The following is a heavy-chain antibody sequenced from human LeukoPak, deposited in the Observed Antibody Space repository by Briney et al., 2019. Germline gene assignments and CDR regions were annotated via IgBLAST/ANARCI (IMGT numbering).Heavy chain of an antibody. CDR3: ARYGSNDAFDI. J-gene: IGHJ3*02. CDR1: GGSFSGYY. Sequence: SETLSLTCAVYGGSFSGYYWSWIRQPPGKGLEWIGEINHSGSTNYNPSLKSRVTISVDTSKNQFSLKLSSVTAADTAVYYCARYGSNDAFDIWGQGTMVTVSS. CDR2: INHSGST. D-gene: IGHD4-17*01. V-gene: IGHV4-34*01.